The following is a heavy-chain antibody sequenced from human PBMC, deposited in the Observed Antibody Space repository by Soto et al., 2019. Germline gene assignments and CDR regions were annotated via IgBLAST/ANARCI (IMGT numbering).Heavy chain of an antibody. D-gene: IGHD2-2*01. Sequence: QVQLVQSGAEVKKPGSSVKVSCKASGGTFSSYTISWVRQAPGQGREWMGRIIPILGIANYAQKFQGRVTITADKSTSTAYMELSSLRSEDTAVYYCASVVVPAAQGVDAFDIWGQGTMVTVSS. CDR3: ASVVVPAAQGVDAFDI. CDR2: IIPILGIA. CDR1: GGTFSSYT. J-gene: IGHJ3*02. V-gene: IGHV1-69*02.